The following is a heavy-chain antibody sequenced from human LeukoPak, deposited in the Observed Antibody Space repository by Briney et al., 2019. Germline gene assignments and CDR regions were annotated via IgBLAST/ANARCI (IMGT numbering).Heavy chain of an antibody. Sequence: SETLSLTCTVSGGSISSDDSYWSWIRQLPGKGLEWIGYIYYSGTTYYNPSLKSRLTISVDTSKNQFSLRLSSVTAADTAVYYCARNGYCSGGSCYSNNAFDVWGQGTMVTVSS. CDR1: GGSISSDDSY. CDR2: IYYSGTT. J-gene: IGHJ3*01. D-gene: IGHD2-15*01. V-gene: IGHV4-31*03. CDR3: ARNGYCSGGSCYSNNAFDV.